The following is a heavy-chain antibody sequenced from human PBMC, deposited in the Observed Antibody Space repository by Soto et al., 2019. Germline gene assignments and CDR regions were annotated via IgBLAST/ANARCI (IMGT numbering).Heavy chain of an antibody. Sequence: GASVKVSCKASGYTFTSYYMHWVRQAPGQGLEWMGIINPSGGSTSYAQKFQGRVTMTRDTSTSTVYMELSSLRSEDTTVYYCARDIVVVPAATGLDYWGQGILVTVSS. CDR2: INPSGGST. CDR3: ARDIVVVPAATGLDY. D-gene: IGHD2-2*01. CDR1: GYTFTSYY. J-gene: IGHJ4*02. V-gene: IGHV1-46*03.